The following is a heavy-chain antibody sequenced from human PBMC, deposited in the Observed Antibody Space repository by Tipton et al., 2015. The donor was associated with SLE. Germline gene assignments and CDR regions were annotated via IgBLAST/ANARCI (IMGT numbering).Heavy chain of an antibody. J-gene: IGHJ3*02. V-gene: IGHV4-39*07. CDR3: ARATLGAFDI. CDR2: IYYSGST. D-gene: IGHD1-1*01. Sequence: TLSLTCTVSGGSISSSSYYWGWIRQPPGKGLEWIGSIYYSGSTYYNPSLKSRVTISVDTSKNQFSLKLSSVTAADTAVYYCARATLGAFDIWGQGTMVTVSS. CDR1: GGSISSSSYY.